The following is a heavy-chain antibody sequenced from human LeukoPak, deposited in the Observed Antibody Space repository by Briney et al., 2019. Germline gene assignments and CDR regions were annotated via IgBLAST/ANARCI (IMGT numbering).Heavy chain of an antibody. D-gene: IGHD6-19*01. J-gene: IGHJ4*02. CDR1: GLTFSSYG. CDR2: IRYDGSNK. V-gene: IGHV3-30*02. Sequence: GGSLRLSCAASGLTFSSYGMHWVRQAPGKGLEWVAFIRYDGSNKYYADSVKGQFTISRDNSKNTLYLQMNSLRAEDTAVYYCAKDPRPGYSSGWYNYFDYWGQGTLVTVSS. CDR3: AKDPRPGYSSGWYNYFDY.